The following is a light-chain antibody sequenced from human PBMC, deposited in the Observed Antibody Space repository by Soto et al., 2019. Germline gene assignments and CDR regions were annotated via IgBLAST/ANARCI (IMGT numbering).Light chain of an antibody. CDR3: SSYAGSNNFV. CDR2: EVS. CDR1: SSDVGGYNY. V-gene: IGLV2-8*01. Sequence: QSVLTQPPSASGSPGQSLTISCTGTSSDVGGYNYVSWYQQHPGKAPKLMIYEVSKRPSGVPDRFSGSKSGNTASLTVSGLQAEDEADYYCSSYAGSNNFVFGTGTKVTVL. J-gene: IGLJ1*01.